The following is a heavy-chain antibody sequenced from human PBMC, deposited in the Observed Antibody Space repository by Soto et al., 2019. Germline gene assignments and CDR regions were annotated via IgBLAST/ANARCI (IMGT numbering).Heavy chain of an antibody. CDR2: IYYSGST. D-gene: IGHD3-22*01. V-gene: IGHV4-59*01. J-gene: IGHJ4*02. Sequence: SETLSLTCTVSGGSISSYYWSWIRQPPGKGLEWIGYIYYSGSTNYNPSLKSRVTISVDTSKNQFSLKLSSVTAADTAVYYCARASYYYDSSGYYPSTLYYFDCWGQGTLVTVSS. CDR3: ARASYYYDSSGYYPSTLYYFDC. CDR1: GGSISSYY.